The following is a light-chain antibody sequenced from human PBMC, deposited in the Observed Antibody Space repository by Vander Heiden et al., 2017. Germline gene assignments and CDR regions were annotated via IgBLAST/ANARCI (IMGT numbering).Light chain of an antibody. Sequence: SYELTQPPSVSVSPGQTARITCSGDALPKQYAYWYQQKPGQAPLLVMHKDSESPSGIPERFSGSSSGTTVTLTISGVQAEDEADYYCQSADSRGTYVVFGGGTKLTVL. CDR3: QSADSRGTYVV. V-gene: IGLV3-25*03. CDR2: KDS. CDR1: ALPKQY. J-gene: IGLJ2*01.